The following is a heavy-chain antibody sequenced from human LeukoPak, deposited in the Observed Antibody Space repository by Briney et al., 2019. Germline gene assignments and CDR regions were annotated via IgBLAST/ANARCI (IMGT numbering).Heavy chain of an antibody. CDR1: GFTFSGFG. D-gene: IGHD4-23*01. V-gene: IGHV3-33*01. CDR2: IWYDGSNK. Sequence: GGSLRLSCAASGFTFSGFGMHWVRQAPGKGLEWVAVIWYDGSNKYYADSVKGRFTISRDNPKNTLYVQMNSLRAEDTAVYYCARGRGTDYGGNSGYFDYWGQGTLVTVSS. CDR3: ARGRGTDYGGNSGYFDY. J-gene: IGHJ4*02.